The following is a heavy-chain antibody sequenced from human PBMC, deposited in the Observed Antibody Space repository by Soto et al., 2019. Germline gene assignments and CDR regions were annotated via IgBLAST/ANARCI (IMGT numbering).Heavy chain of an antibody. Sequence: PXGSLRLSCAASGFTFSSYAMSWVRQAPGKGLEWVSAISGSDGSTYYADSVKGRFTISRDNSKNTLYLQMNSLRAEDTAVYYCAKDGIAPRVRDYFDYWGQGTLVTVSS. CDR2: ISGSDGST. V-gene: IGHV3-23*01. J-gene: IGHJ4*02. CDR1: GFTFSSYA. D-gene: IGHD6-6*01. CDR3: AKDGIAPRVRDYFDY.